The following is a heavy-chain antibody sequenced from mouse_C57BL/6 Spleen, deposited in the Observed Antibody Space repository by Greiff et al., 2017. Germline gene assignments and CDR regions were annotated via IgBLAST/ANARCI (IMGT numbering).Heavy chain of an antibody. CDR1: GFTFSSYA. V-gene: IGHV5-9-1*02. D-gene: IGHD2-3*01. J-gene: IGHJ4*01. CDR2: ISSGGDYI. Sequence: EVHLVESGEGLVKPGGSLKLSCAASGFTFSSYAMSWVRQTPEKRLEWVAYISSGGDYIYYADTVKGRFTISRDNARNTLYLQMSSLKSEDTAMYYWTRDGYDGYYNYAMDYWGQGTSVTVSS. CDR3: TRDGYDGYYNYAMDY.